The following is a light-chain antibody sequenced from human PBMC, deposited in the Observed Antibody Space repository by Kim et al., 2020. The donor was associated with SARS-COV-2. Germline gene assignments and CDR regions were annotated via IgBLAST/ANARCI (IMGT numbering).Light chain of an antibody. CDR2: DPS. CDR1: TGAVTSVNY. V-gene: IGLV7-46*01. J-gene: IGLJ3*02. Sequence: GTVTLTCGAGTGAVTSVNYSYWLQQEPGHTPGKLIYDPSNKPSWTPARFSRSLPGGKAALTRSGAQPEDEAEYYCLLSYRGARVFGGGTQLTVL. CDR3: LLSYRGARV.